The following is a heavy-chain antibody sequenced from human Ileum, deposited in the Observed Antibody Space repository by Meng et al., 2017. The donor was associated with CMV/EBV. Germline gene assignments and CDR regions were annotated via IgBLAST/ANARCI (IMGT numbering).Heavy chain of an antibody. J-gene: IGHJ4*02. V-gene: IGHV3-7*01. D-gene: IGHD2-15*01. Sequence: GESLKISCVDSAFSFSRHVMRWVRQAPGKGLEWVANIKQDGSATYYADSVKGRFTISRDNAKNSLYLQMDNLRADDTAVYYCVREDIVVFDYWGQGTLVTVSS. CDR1: AFSFSRHV. CDR2: IKQDGSAT. CDR3: VREDIVVFDY.